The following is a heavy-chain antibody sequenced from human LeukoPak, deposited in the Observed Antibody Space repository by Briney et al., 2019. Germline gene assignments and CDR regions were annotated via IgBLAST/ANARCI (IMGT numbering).Heavy chain of an antibody. J-gene: IGHJ4*02. CDR2: ISASGGNT. D-gene: IGHD6-19*01. V-gene: IGHV3-23*01. Sequence: AGGSLRLSCAASGFTFSNYAMSWVRQAPGKGPEWVSGISASGGNTYYADSVKGRFTISRDNSKNTLYLQMNSLRPEDTAVYYCANLITVAASFDYWGQGTLVTVSS. CDR3: ANLITVAASFDY. CDR1: GFTFSNYA.